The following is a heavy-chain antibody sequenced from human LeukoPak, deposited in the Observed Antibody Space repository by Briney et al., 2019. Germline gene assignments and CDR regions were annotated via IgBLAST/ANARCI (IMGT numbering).Heavy chain of an antibody. V-gene: IGHV1-2*02. CDR2: INPNSGGT. Sequence: ASVKVSCKASGYTFTGYYIHWVRQAPGQGLEWMGWINPNSGGTSYAQKFQGRVTMTRDTSISTAYMELSRLRSDDTAVYYCARETTIFGAVAWFDPWGQGTLVTVSS. CDR3: ARETTIFGAVAWFDP. CDR1: GYTFTGYY. J-gene: IGHJ5*02. D-gene: IGHD3-3*01.